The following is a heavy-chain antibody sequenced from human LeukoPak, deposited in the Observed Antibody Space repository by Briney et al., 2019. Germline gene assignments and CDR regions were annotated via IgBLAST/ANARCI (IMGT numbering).Heavy chain of an antibody. J-gene: IGHJ3*02. CDR1: GGSISSGDYY. CDR3: AREGTHDAFDI. CDR2: IYYSGST. V-gene: IGHV4-30-4*08. Sequence: TASETLSLTCTVSGGSISSGDYYWSWIRQPPGKGLEWVGYIYYSGSTYYNPSLKSRVTISVDTSKNQFSLKLSSATAADTAVYYCAREGTHDAFDIWGQGTMVTVSS. D-gene: IGHD1-14*01.